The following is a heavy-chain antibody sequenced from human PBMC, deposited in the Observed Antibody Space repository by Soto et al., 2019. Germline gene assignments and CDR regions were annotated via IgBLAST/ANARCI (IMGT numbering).Heavy chain of an antibody. Sequence: PSETLSLTCAVSGGSISSSNWWSWVRQPPGKGLEWIGEIYHSGSTNYNPSLKSRVTISVDKSKNQFSLKLSSVTAADTAVYYCARDWSSSLTGWFDPWGQGTLVTVSS. V-gene: IGHV4-4*02. D-gene: IGHD6-13*01. J-gene: IGHJ5*02. CDR1: GGSISSSNW. CDR3: ARDWSSSLTGWFDP. CDR2: IYHSGST.